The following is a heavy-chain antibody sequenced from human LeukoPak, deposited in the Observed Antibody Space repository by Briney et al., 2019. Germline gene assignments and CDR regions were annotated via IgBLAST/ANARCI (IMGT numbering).Heavy chain of an antibody. J-gene: IGHJ4*02. V-gene: IGHV3-74*01. CDR2: INSDGSST. CDR1: GFTFSSYW. D-gene: IGHD6-13*01. CDR3: ARVSGIAAAGTHFDY. Sequence: GGSLRLSCAASGFTFSSYWMHRVRQAPGKGLVWVSRINSDGSSTSYADSVKGRFTISRDTAKNTLYLQMNSLRAEDTAVYYCARVSGIAAAGTHFDYWGQGTLVTVSS.